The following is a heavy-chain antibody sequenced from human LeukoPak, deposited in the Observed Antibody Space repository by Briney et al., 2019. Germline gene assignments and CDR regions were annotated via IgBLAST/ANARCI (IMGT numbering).Heavy chain of an antibody. V-gene: IGHV5-51*01. Sequence: GESLKISCQASGYNFNSHWIGWVRQMPGKGLEWMGIVYPGDSDTRYSPSFQGQVTISADKSITTAYLQWSSLKASDTAIYYCVRATMPMDWGQGTLVTVSS. CDR2: VYPGDSDT. J-gene: IGHJ4*02. CDR1: GYNFNSHW. D-gene: IGHD2-2*01. CDR3: VRATMPMD.